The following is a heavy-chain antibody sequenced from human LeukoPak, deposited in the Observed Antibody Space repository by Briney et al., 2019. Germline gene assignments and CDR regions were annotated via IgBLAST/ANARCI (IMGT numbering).Heavy chain of an antibody. D-gene: IGHD3-10*01. J-gene: IGHJ1*01. CDR2: ISGSGYST. Sequence: GGSLRLSCAASGFTFSSYAMSWVRQAPGKGLEWVSVISGSGYSTCYADSVKGRFTISRDNSKNTLYLQMNSLRAEDTAVYYCAKDRSGSTAEYFQDWGQGTLVTVSS. CDR1: GFTFSSYA. CDR3: AKDRSGSTAEYFQD. V-gene: IGHV3-23*01.